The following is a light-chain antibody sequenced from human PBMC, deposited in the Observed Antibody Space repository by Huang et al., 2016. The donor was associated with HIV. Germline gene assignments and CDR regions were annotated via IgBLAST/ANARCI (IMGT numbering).Light chain of an antibody. J-gene: IGKJ5*01. Sequence: EIVLTQSPATLSLSPGQRATLPCRASQSVGSHLVWYQQKPGQAPRLLIYYTSNRATGVPARFSGSGSETDFTLTINRLEPEDFAVYYCQQRSNWPPITFGQGTRLEIK. V-gene: IGKV3-11*01. CDR1: QSVGSH. CDR2: YTS. CDR3: QQRSNWPPIT.